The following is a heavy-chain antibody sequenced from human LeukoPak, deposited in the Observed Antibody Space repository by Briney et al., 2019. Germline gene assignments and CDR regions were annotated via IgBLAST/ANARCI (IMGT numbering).Heavy chain of an antibody. CDR3: TRDSNFMMYYYDSSGTHGDY. CDR1: GFTLGDYA. Sequence: GGSLRLSCTASGFTLGDYAMSWVRQAPGKGLEWVGFIRSKAYGGTTEYAASVKGRFTISRDDSKSIAYLQMNSLKTEDTAVYYCTRDSNFMMYYYDSSGTHGDYWGQGTLVTVSS. V-gene: IGHV3-49*04. J-gene: IGHJ4*02. CDR2: IRSKAYGGTT. D-gene: IGHD3-22*01.